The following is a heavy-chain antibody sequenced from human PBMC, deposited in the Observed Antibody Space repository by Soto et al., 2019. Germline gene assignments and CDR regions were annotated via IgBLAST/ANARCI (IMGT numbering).Heavy chain of an antibody. CDR2: IHSDGSST. CDR3: ARGDRGAFDL. CDR1: GFTFSYYW. Sequence: EVQLLESGGGLVQPGESLRLSCGASGFTFSYYWMHWVRQAPGMGLVWVSRIHSDGSSTTYADSVKGRFTISRDNTRNTLYMQMNSLRAEDTDVYYCARGDRGAFDLWGQGTVLTVSS. J-gene: IGHJ3*01. V-gene: IGHV3-74*01. D-gene: IGHD1-26*01.